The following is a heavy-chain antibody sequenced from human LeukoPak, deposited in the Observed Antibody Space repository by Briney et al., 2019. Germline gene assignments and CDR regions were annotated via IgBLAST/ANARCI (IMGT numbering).Heavy chain of an antibody. CDR3: AKAVGGYYDSSGYHTLGY. CDR2: ISGSGGST. D-gene: IGHD3-22*01. V-gene: IGHV3-23*01. CDR1: GFTFSSYA. J-gene: IGHJ4*02. Sequence: GGSLRLSCAASGFTFSSYAMSCVRQAPGKGLEWVSAISGSGGSTYYADSVKGRFTISRDNSKNTLYLQMNSLRAEDTAVYYCAKAVGGYYDSSGYHTLGYWGQGTLVTVSS.